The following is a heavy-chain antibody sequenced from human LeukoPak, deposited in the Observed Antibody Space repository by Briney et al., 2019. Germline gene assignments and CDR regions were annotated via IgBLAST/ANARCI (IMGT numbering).Heavy chain of an antibody. J-gene: IGHJ4*02. Sequence: GGSLRLSCAASGFTFSSYAMSWVRLAPGKGLEWVSAISGSGGSTYYADSVKGRLTISRDNSKNTLYLQMNSLRAEDTAVYYRAKVLAESGFSSGWSRGFDYWGQGTLVTVSS. CDR1: GFTFSSYA. V-gene: IGHV3-23*01. D-gene: IGHD6-19*01. CDR2: ISGSGGST. CDR3: AKVLAESGFSSGWSRGFDY.